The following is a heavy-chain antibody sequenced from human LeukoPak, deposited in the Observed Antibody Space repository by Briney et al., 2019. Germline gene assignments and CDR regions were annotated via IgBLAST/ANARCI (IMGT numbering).Heavy chain of an antibody. CDR2: ISGSGGNT. Sequence: GGSLRLSCAASGFTFSSYAMSWVRQAPGKGLEWVSVISGSGGNTYYADSVKGRFTISRDSSKNTLYLQMNGLRAEDTAVYYCAKAGGSGSPPYYYGMDVWGQGTTVTVSS. CDR1: GFTFSSYA. CDR3: AKAGGSGSPPYYYGMDV. D-gene: IGHD3-10*01. V-gene: IGHV3-23*01. J-gene: IGHJ6*02.